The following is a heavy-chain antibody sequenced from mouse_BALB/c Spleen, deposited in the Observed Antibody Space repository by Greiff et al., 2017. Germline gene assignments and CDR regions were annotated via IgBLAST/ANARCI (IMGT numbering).Heavy chain of an antibody. V-gene: IGHV14-3*02. J-gene: IGHJ4*01. CDR2: IDPANGNT. D-gene: IGHD1-1*01. CDR3: ASQSPTVVARGAMDD. Sequence: VQLKESGAELVKPGASVKLSCTASGFNIKDTYMHWVKQRPEQGLEWIGRIDPANGNTKYDPKFQGKATITADTSSNTAYLQLSSLTSEDTAVYYCASQSPTVVARGAMDDWGQGTSVTVAS. CDR1: GFNIKDTY.